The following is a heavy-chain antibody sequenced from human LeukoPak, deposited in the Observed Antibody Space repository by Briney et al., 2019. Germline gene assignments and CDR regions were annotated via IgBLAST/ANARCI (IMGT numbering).Heavy chain of an antibody. CDR1: GGSFSGYY. CDR3: AAYGSGADNWFDP. CDR2: INHSGST. D-gene: IGHD3-10*01. Sequence: SETLSLTCAVYGGSFSGYYWSWIRQPPGKGLEWIGEINHSGSTNYSPSLKSRVTISVDTSKNQFSLKLSSVTAADTAVYYCAAYGSGADNWFDPWGQGILVTVSS. J-gene: IGHJ5*02. V-gene: IGHV4-34*01.